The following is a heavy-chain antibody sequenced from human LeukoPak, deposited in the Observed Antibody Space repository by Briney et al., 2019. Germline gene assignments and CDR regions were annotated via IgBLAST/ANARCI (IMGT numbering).Heavy chain of an antibody. CDR3: ARDPQDYILADCGGDCYPNWFDP. J-gene: IGHJ5*02. CDR1: GFTFSSYG. D-gene: IGHD2-21*02. V-gene: IGHV3-33*01. Sequence: PGGSLRLSCAASGFTFSSYGMQSVRQAPGKGLEWVAVTWYDGSNKYYADSVKGQFTISRDNSKNTLYLQMNSLRAEDTAVYYCARDPQDYILADCGGDCYPNWFDPWGQGTLVTVSS. CDR2: TWYDGSNK.